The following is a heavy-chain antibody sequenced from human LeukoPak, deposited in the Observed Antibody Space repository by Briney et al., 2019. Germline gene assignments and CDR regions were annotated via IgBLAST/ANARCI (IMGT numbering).Heavy chain of an antibody. Sequence: ASVKASCKASGYTFTRYYMHWVLQAPGQGLEGMGWISPNSGGTNYAQKFQGRVTMTRDTSISTAYMELSRLRSDDTAVYYCARGDDMITFGGVIADWGQGTLVTVSS. CDR2: ISPNSGGT. D-gene: IGHD3-16*02. J-gene: IGHJ4*02. CDR1: GYTFTRYY. V-gene: IGHV1-2*02. CDR3: ARGDDMITFGGVIAD.